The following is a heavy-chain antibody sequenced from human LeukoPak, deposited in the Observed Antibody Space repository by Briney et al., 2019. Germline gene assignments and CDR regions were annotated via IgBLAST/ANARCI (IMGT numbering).Heavy chain of an antibody. V-gene: IGHV3-23*01. D-gene: IGHD3-22*01. J-gene: IGHJ4*02. CDR1: GFTFSSYG. CDR2: ISASGGST. Sequence: GGSLRLSCAASGFTFSSYGMSWVRQAPGKGLEWVSTISASGGSTYYADSVKGRFTISRDNSKNTLYLQMNSLRAEDTAVYYCAKDRYDSSGQFDYWGQGTLVTVSS. CDR3: AKDRYDSSGQFDY.